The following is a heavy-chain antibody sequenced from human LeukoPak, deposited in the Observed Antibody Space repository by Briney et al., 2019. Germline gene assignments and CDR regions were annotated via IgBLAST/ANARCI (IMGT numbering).Heavy chain of an antibody. D-gene: IGHD3-22*01. V-gene: IGHV3-23*01. J-gene: IGHJ5*02. CDR2: ISGSGGST. CDR1: GFTFSSYA. Sequence: GGSLRLSCAASGFTFSSYAMSWVRQAPGKGLEWVSAISGSGGSTYYADSVKGRFTISRDNSKNTLYLQMNSLRAEDTAVYYCAKDRYYYDSSGYHNWFDPWGQGTPVTVSS. CDR3: AKDRYYYDSSGYHNWFDP.